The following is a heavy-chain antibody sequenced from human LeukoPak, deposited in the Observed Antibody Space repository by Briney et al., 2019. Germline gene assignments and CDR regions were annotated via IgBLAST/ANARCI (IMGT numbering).Heavy chain of an antibody. CDR3: ARDESRAASAAE. D-gene: IGHD6-13*01. J-gene: IGHJ4*02. CDR1: GYTFTCYY. V-gene: IGHV1-2*02. Sequence: ASVKVSCKASGYTFTCYYMHWVRQAPGQGLEWMGWINPNSGGTNYAQKFQGRVTMTRDTSISTAYMELSRLRSDDTAVYYCARDESRAASAAEWGQGTLVTVSS. CDR2: INPNSGGT.